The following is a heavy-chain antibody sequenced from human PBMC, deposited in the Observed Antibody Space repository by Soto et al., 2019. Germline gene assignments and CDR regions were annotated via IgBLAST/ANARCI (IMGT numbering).Heavy chain of an antibody. V-gene: IGHV4-30-4*01. D-gene: IGHD2-21*01. CDR3: ARAPIAIVVASKTWFDP. CDR1: GGSISSGDYY. CDR2: IYYSGST. Sequence: PSETLSLTCTVSGGSISSGDYYWSWIRQPPGKGLEWIGYIYYSGSTYYNPSLKSRVTISVDTSKNQFSLKLSSVTAADTAVYYCARAPIAIVVASKTWFDPWGQGTLVTVSS. J-gene: IGHJ5*02.